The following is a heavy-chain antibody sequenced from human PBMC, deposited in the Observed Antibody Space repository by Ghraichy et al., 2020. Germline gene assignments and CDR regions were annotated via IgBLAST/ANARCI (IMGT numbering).Heavy chain of an antibody. D-gene: IGHD2-2*01. CDR2: ISAYNGNT. J-gene: IGHJ4*02. CDR3: ARGGDYTPERRSSSPTHFDY. CDR1: GYTFTSYG. V-gene: IGHV1-18*01. Sequence: ASVKVSCKASGYTFTSYGISWVRQAPGQGLEWMGWISAYNGNTNYAQKLQGRVTMTTDTSTSTAYMELRSLRSDDTAVYYCARGGDYTPERRSSSPTHFDYWGQGTLVTVSS.